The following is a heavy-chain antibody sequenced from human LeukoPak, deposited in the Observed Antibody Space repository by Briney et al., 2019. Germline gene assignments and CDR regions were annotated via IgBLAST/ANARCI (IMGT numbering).Heavy chain of an antibody. Sequence: GGSLRLSCAASGFTFSSYWMSWVRQAPGLGLEWVANIKPDGSGEYYVDSVKGRFTISRDNAKNSLYLQMNSLRVEDTAVYYCARDGRAGATWEGFDDWGQGTLVTVSS. D-gene: IGHD1-26*01. CDR2: IKPDGSGE. V-gene: IGHV3-7*01. J-gene: IGHJ4*02. CDR1: GFTFSSYW. CDR3: ARDGRAGATWEGFDD.